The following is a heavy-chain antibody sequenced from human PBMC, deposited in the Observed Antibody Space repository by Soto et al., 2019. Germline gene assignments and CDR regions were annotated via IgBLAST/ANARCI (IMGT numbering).Heavy chain of an antibody. CDR2: IIPIFGTA. CDR1: GGTFSSYA. J-gene: IGHJ6*02. CDR3: ARGGFLEWSPDPVGMDV. V-gene: IGHV1-69*01. D-gene: IGHD3-3*01. Sequence: QVQLVQSGAEVKKPGSSVKVSCKASGGTFSSYAISWVRQAPGQGLEWMGGIIPIFGTANYAQKFQGRVRIPADESTSTAYMELSSLRSEDTAVYYCARGGFLEWSPDPVGMDVWGQGTTVTVSS.